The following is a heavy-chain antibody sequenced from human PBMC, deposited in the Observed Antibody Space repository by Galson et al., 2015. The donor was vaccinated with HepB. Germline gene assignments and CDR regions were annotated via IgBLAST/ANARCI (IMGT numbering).Heavy chain of an antibody. CDR2: INAGNGNT. Sequence: PVKVSCKASGYTFTSYAMHWVRQAHGQRLEWMGWINAGNGNTKYSQKFQGRVTITRDTSASTAYMELSSLRSEDTAVYYCARDAQYSSSWYVGYYYYYGMDVWGQGTTVTVSS. D-gene: IGHD6-13*01. CDR1: GYTFTSYA. CDR3: ARDAQYSSSWYVGYYYYYGMDV. V-gene: IGHV1-3*01. J-gene: IGHJ6*02.